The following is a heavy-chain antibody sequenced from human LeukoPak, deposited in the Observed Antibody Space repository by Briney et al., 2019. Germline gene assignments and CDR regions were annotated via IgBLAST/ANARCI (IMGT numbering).Heavy chain of an antibody. CDR1: GFSMSVYW. J-gene: IGHJ4*02. CDR2: ISDSGGRT. CDR3: AKRGVVIRVILVGFHKEAYYFDS. Sequence: GGSLRLSCEASGFSMSVYWMSWVRQAPGKGLEWVAGISDSGGRTNYADSVKGRFTISRDNPKNTLYLQMNSLRAEDTAVYFCAKRGVVIRVILVGFHKEAYYFDSWGQGALVTVSS. V-gene: IGHV3-23*01. D-gene: IGHD3-22*01.